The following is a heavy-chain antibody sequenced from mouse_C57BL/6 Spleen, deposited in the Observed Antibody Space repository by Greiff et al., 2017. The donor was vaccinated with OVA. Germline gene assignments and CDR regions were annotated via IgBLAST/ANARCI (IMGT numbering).Heavy chain of an antibody. J-gene: IGHJ4*01. CDR3: ATYGNSHYAMDY. CDR2: ISRGSSYT. V-gene: IGHV5-17*01. CDR1: GFTFSDYG. Sequence: EVQLVESGGGLVKPGRSLKLSCAASGFTFSDYGMHWVRQAPEKGLEWVAYISRGSSYTYYPDTVKGRFTISRDNANNTLYLQMTSLRSEDTAMYYCATYGNSHYAMDYWGQGTSVTVSA. D-gene: IGHD2-1*01.